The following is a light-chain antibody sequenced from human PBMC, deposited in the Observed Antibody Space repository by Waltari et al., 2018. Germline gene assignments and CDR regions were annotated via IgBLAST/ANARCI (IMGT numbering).Light chain of an antibody. CDR1: SSDVGAYNL. J-gene: IGLJ3*02. CDR3: CSYAGSAISV. Sequence: QSALTQTATVSGSPGQSITISCTGTSSDVGAYNLVSEYQQHPGKAPTLIIYDVNKRPSGVSNRFSGSKSGNTASLTISGLQAADEADYYCCSYAGSAISVFGGGTKVTVL. V-gene: IGLV2-23*02. CDR2: DVN.